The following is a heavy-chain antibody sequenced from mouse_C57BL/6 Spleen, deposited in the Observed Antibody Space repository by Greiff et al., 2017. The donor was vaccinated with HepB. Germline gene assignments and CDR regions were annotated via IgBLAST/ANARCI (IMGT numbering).Heavy chain of an antibody. J-gene: IGHJ3*01. CDR1: GYTFTSYW. Sequence: QVQLQQPGAELVRPGSSAKLSCKASGYTFTSYWMHWVKQRPIQGLEWIGNIDPSDSETHYNQKFKDKATLTVDKSSSTAYMQLSSLTSEDSAVYYCARGGYHLLAYWGQGTLVTVSA. D-gene: IGHD2-14*01. V-gene: IGHV1-52*01. CDR3: ARGGYHLLAY. CDR2: IDPSDSET.